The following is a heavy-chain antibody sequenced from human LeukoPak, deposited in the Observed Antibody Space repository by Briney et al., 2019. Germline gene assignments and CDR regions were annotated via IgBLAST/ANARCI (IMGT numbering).Heavy chain of an antibody. D-gene: IGHD6-19*01. CDR1: GFTVSSDY. J-gene: IGHJ4*02. CDR2: IYSGGST. V-gene: IGHV3-53*01. Sequence: SGGSLRLSCAAPGFTVSSDYMSWVRQAPGKGLEWVSVIYSGGSTYYADSVKGRFTISRDNSKNTLYLQMNSLRAEDTAVYYCARGDSSGYYYFEYWGQGTLVTVSS. CDR3: ARGDSSGYYYFEY.